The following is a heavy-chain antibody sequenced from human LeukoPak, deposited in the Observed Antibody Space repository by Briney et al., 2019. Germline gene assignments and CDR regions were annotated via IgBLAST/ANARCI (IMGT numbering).Heavy chain of an antibody. CDR2: INHSGTT. CDR3: ARDLGYSGFDWAP. D-gene: IGHD5-12*01. Sequence: SETLSLTCAVHGGSFSGYYWTWIRQPPGKGLEWIGEINHSGTTNYNPSLKSRVTISVDTSKNQFSLKLTSVTAADTAVYYCARDLGYSGFDWAPWGQGTLVTVSS. V-gene: IGHV4-34*01. J-gene: IGHJ5*02. CDR1: GGSFSGYY.